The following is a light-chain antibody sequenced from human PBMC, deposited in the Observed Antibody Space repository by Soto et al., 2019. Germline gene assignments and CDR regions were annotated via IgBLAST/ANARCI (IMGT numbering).Light chain of an antibody. J-gene: IGLJ1*01. CDR1: GSDVGTYKY. CDR3: SSYTSSSTYV. Sequence: QPALTRPASVSGSPGQSITIACTGTGSDVGTYKYVSWYQLHPGKAPKLMVYEVSNRPSGVSNRFSGSKSGNTASLTISGLQAEDEADYHCSSYTSSSTYVFGTGTKVTVL. V-gene: IGLV2-14*01. CDR2: EVS.